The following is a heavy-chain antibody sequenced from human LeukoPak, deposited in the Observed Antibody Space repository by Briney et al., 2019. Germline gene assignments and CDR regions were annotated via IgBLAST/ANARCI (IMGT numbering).Heavy chain of an antibody. CDR2: ISSDGSNT. D-gene: IGHD3/OR15-3a*01. V-gene: IGHV3-74*01. CDR1: GFTFSSYS. Sequence: GGSLRLSCAASGFTFSSYSMNWVRQGPGKGLVWVSRISSDGSNTYYADSVEGRFTISRDNAKNTTYLQMNSLRAEDTAVYYCARGTGYSVFDYWGQGTLVTVSS. J-gene: IGHJ4*02. CDR3: ARGTGYSVFDY.